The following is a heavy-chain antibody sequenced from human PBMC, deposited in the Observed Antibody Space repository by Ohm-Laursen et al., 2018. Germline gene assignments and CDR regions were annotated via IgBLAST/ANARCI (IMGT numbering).Heavy chain of an antibody. J-gene: IGHJ5*02. CDR2: ISSSGSTI. Sequence: SLRLSCSAFGFTFSDYYMSWIRQAPGKGLEWVSYISSSGSTIYYADSVKGRFTISRDNAKNSLYLQMNSLRVEDTAVYYCARGGTDIVVVPALNWFDPWGQGTLVTVSS. V-gene: IGHV3-11*01. CDR3: ARGGTDIVVVPALNWFDP. CDR1: GFTFSDYY. D-gene: IGHD2-2*01.